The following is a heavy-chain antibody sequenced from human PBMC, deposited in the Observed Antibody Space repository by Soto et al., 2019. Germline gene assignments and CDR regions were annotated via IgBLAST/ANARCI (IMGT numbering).Heavy chain of an antibody. J-gene: IGHJ6*02. Sequence: GVTLRLSCTASGFTFGDYAKNWFRQAPGKGLEWVGFIRSKAYGGTTEYAASVKGRFTISSDDSKSIAYLQMNSLKTEDTAVYYCALVAVAAPRCYYYGRDSWVQGTTSTVSS. CDR2: IRSKAYGGTT. CDR3: ALVAVAAPRCYYYGRDS. CDR1: GFTFGDYA. D-gene: IGHD6-19*01. V-gene: IGHV3-49*03.